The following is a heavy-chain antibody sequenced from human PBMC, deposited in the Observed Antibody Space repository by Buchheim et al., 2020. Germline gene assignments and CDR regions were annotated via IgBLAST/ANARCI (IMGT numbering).Heavy chain of an antibody. D-gene: IGHD2-2*01. J-gene: IGHJ6*03. V-gene: IGHV3-11*05. CDR1: GFTFSDYY. Sequence: QVQLVESGGGLVKPGGSLRLSCAASGFTFSDYYMSWIRQAPGKGLEWVSYISSSSSYTNYADSVKGRFTISRDNAKNSLYLQMNSLRAEDTAVYYCARDYRVIVPAATNTLYYYYYYMDVWGKGTT. CDR3: ARDYRVIVPAATNTLYYYYYYMDV. CDR2: ISSSSSYT.